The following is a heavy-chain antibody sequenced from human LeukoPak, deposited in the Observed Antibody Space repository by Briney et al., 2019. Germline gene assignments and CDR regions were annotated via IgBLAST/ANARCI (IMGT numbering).Heavy chain of an antibody. D-gene: IGHD2-21*01. CDR1: GGSISSGGYY. CDR3: ARGGDSDYFDY. V-gene: IGHV4-31*03. Sequence: SETLSLTSTVSGGSISSGGYYWSWIRQHPGKGLEWIGYIYYSGSTYYNPSLKSRVTISVDTSKNQFSLKLSSVTAADTAVYYCARGGDSDYFDYWGQGTLVTVSS. CDR2: IYYSGST. J-gene: IGHJ4*02.